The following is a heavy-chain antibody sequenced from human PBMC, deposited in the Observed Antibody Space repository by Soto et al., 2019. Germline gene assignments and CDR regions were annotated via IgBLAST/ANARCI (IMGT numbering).Heavy chain of an antibody. CDR1: GFTFSSYG. CDR3: AKDNSYDSSGIDYWYFDL. CDR2: ISYDGSNK. V-gene: IGHV3-30*18. J-gene: IGHJ2*01. Sequence: QVQLVESGGGVVQPGRSLRLSCAASGFTFSSYGMHWVRQAPGKGLEWVAVISYDGSNKYYADSVKGRFTISRDNSKNTLYLQMNSLRAEDTAVYYCAKDNSYDSSGIDYWYFDLWGRGTLVTVSS. D-gene: IGHD3-22*01.